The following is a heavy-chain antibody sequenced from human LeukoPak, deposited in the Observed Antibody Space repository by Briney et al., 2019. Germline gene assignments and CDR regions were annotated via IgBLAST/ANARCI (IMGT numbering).Heavy chain of an antibody. CDR1: GYSFTSYW. CDR2: IYPGGSDT. Sequence: GESLKISCKGSGYSFTSYWIGWVRQMPGKGLEWMGIIYPGGSDTRYSPSFQGQVTISADKSISTAYLQWSSLKASDTAMYYCARHTPHDILTGYYPHYFDYWGQGTLVTVSS. J-gene: IGHJ4*02. V-gene: IGHV5-51*01. D-gene: IGHD3-9*01. CDR3: ARHTPHDILTGYYPHYFDY.